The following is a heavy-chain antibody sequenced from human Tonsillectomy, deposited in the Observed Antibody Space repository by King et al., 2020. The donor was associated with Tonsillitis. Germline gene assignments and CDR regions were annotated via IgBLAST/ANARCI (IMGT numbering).Heavy chain of an antibody. Sequence: VQLVESGGGLVKPGGSRRLSCAASGFTFSSAWMSWVRQAPGKGLEWIGRIKSKTEGGTTDYAAPVKGRFTISRDDSKNMLFLQMDSLNTEDTAVYHCTADHYYYFDDWGQGALVTVSS. V-gene: IGHV3-15*01. CDR1: GFTFSSAW. J-gene: IGHJ4*02. D-gene: IGHD3-10*01. CDR3: TADHYYYFDD. CDR2: IKSKTEGGTT.